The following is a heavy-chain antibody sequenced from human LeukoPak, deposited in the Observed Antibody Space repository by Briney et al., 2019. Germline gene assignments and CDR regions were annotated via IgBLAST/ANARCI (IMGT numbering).Heavy chain of an antibody. CDR2: ISGDGVTT. CDR3: AKGVNTVSFTFDY. CDR1: GFTSHAYS. D-gene: IGHD3-22*01. Sequence: GGSLRLSCAASGFTSHAYSMHWGCPTPRKGREWVSVISGDGVTTHYADSVKGRFPISRDNSKDSLYLQMDSLRAEDTAVYFCAKGVNTVSFTFDYWGQGTLVTVSS. J-gene: IGHJ4*02. V-gene: IGHV3-43*02.